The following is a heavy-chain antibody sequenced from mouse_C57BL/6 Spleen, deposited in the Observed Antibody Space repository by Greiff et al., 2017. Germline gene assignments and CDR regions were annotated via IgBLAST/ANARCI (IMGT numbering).Heavy chain of an antibody. J-gene: IGHJ4*01. CDR3: ARRGRGYAMDY. V-gene: IGHV5-17*01. CDR2: ISSGSSTI. CDR1: GFTFSDYG. Sequence: EVQRVESGGGLVKPGGSLKLSCAASGFTFSDYGMHWVRQAPEKGLEWVAYISSGSSTIYYADTVKGRFTISRDNAKNTLFLQMTSLRSEDPAMYYCARRGRGYAMDYWGQGTSVTVSS.